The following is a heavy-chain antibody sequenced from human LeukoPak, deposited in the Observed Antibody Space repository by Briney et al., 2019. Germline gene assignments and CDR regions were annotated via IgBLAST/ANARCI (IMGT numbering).Heavy chain of an antibody. Sequence: PGGSLRLSCAGSGFTFSDYYMSWIRQAPGKGLEWVSYISSSSSTIYYADSVKGRFTISRDNSKNTLFLQMNSLRAEDTAVYYCAKNLYCGGGSCYPSALGMDVWGQGTTVTVSS. J-gene: IGHJ6*02. CDR1: GFTFSDYY. V-gene: IGHV3-11*01. D-gene: IGHD2-15*01. CDR2: ISSSSSTI. CDR3: AKNLYCGGGSCYPSALGMDV.